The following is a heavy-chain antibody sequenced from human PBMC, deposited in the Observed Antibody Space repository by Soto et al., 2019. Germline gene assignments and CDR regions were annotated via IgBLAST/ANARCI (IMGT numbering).Heavy chain of an antibody. D-gene: IGHD3-9*01. CDR2: MNPNSGNT. V-gene: IGHV1-8*01. Sequence: GASVKVSCKASGYTFTSHDINWVRQATGQGLEWMGWMNPNSGNTGYAQKFQGRVTMTRNTSISTAYMELSSLRSEDTAVYYCARGGVFDILTGYPDYGMDVWGQGTTVTVSS. J-gene: IGHJ6*02. CDR1: GYTFTSHD. CDR3: ARGGVFDILTGYPDYGMDV.